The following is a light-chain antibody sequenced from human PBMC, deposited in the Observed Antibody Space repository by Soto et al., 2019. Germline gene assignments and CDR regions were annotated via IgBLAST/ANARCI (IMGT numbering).Light chain of an antibody. J-gene: IGKJ5*01. V-gene: IGKV3D-20*02. Sequence: EIVLTQSPGTLSLSPGERATLSCRASQSFSSSYLAWYQQKPGQAPRLLIYGASNRATGSPDRFSGSGSGTDFTLTISSLEPEDFAVYYCQQRSNWPPITFGQGTRLEIK. CDR1: QSFSSSY. CDR2: GAS. CDR3: QQRSNWPPIT.